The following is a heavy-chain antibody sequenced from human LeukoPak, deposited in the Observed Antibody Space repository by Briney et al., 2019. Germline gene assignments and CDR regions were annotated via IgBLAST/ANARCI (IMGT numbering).Heavy chain of an antibody. J-gene: IGHJ4*02. D-gene: IGHD3-10*01. V-gene: IGHV4-34*01. CDR3: ARGPERELFSPFDY. Sequence: SETLSLTCAVYGGSFSGDYWSWIRQPPGKGLEWIGEINHSGSTNYNPSLKSRVTISVDTSKNQFSLKLSSVTAADTAVYYCARGPERELFSPFDYWGQGTLVTVSS. CDR1: GGSFSGDY. CDR2: INHSGST.